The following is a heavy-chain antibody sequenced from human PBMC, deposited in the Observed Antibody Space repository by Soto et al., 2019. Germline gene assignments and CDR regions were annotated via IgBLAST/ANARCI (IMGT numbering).Heavy chain of an antibody. Sequence: GGSLRLSCAASGFAFSDYSMHWVRQAPGKGLEWVAVISFESSYKFYGDSVKGRFTISRDNSKNTLYLQMKSLRPDDTAVYYCARGDDYGHYVLFYWGQGALVTVSS. J-gene: IGHJ4*02. CDR1: GFAFSDYS. CDR2: ISFESSYK. D-gene: IGHD4-17*01. V-gene: IGHV3-30-3*01. CDR3: ARGDDYGHYVLFY.